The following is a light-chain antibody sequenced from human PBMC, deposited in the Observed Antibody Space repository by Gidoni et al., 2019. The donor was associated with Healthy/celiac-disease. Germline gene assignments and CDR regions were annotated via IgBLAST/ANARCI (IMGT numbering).Light chain of an antibody. CDR3: QQYGSSPRVT. J-gene: IGKJ5*01. Sequence: IVLTQSPGPLSLSPGERATLSCRASQSVSSSYLAWYQQKPGQAPRLLIYGASSRATSIPDRFSGSGCGTDFTLTISRREPEDFAVYYCQQYGSSPRVTFGQGTRLEIK. V-gene: IGKV3-20*01. CDR2: GAS. CDR1: QSVSSSY.